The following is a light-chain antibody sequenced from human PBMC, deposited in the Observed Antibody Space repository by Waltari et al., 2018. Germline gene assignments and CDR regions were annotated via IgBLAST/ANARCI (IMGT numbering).Light chain of an antibody. J-gene: IGLJ3*02. CDR2: KDT. CDR3: QSADSGGSSRV. V-gene: IGLV3-25*03. Sequence: SNELTQSASVSVSPGQTARIPCSGAALSKQNTYWYKQKPGQTPLLVIYKDTERTSRRLERFSGSSLGKAVTLTISGVQAEDEVDYYCQSADSGGSSRVFGGGTKLTVV. CDR1: ALSKQN.